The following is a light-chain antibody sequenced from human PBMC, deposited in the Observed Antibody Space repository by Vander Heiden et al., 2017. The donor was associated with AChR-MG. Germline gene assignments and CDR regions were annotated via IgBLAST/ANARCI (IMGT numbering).Light chain of an antibody. V-gene: IGLV1-40*01. J-gene: IGLJ1*01. CDR1: SSNIGAGYD. CDR3: QSYDGSLSGSYV. Sequence: QSVLTQPPSVSGAPGQRLTSSCTGSSSNIGAGYDVHWYQQLPGTAPKLLVYGNSNRPSEVPDRFSGSKSGTSASLAITGLQAEDEADDYCQSYDGSLSGSYVFGTGTKVTVL. CDR2: GNS.